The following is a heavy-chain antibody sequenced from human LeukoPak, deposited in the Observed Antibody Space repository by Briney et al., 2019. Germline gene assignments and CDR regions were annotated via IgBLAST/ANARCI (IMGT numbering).Heavy chain of an antibody. CDR3: AKASVATAVLFDS. D-gene: IGHD5-12*01. CDR1: GGSISSYF. Sequence: PSETLSLTCTVSGGSISSYFWNWIRQPPGQGLEWIGYMSNTGITKYNPSLKSRVTISADTSKNQFSLNLKSATAADTAVYYCAKASVATAVLFDSWGQGTLVAVSS. V-gene: IGHV4-59*01. CDR2: MSNTGIT. J-gene: IGHJ4*02.